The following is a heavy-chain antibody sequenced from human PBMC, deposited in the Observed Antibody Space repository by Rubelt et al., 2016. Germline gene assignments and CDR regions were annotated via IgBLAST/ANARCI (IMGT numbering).Heavy chain of an antibody. Sequence: QVQLQESGPGLVKPSETLSLTCTVSGGSISSYYWSWIRQPPGKGLEWIGYIYYSGSTNYNPSLKSRVTISVDTSKNQFSLKLSSVTAADTAVYYCARVGENDRSGYDSVDYWGQGTLGTVSS. CDR1: GGSISSYY. D-gene: IGHD3-22*01. CDR2: IYYSGST. J-gene: IGHJ4*02. CDR3: ARVGENDRSGYDSVDY. V-gene: IGHV4-59*01.